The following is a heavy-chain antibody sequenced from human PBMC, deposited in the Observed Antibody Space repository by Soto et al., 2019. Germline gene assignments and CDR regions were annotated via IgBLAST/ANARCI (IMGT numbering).Heavy chain of an antibody. CDR1: GGTFSSYA. CDR2: IIPIFGTA. CDR3: ARDVSYGMDV. J-gene: IGHJ6*02. Sequence: GASVKVSCKASGGTFSSYAISWVRQAPGQGLEWMGGIIPIFGTANYAQKFQGRVTITADESTSTAYMELSSLRSEDTAVYYCARDVSYGMDVWGQGTTVTVSS. V-gene: IGHV1-69*13.